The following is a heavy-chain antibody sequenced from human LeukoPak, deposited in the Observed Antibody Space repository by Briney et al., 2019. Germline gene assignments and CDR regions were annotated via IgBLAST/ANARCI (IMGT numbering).Heavy chain of an antibody. V-gene: IGHV1-69*04. CDR2: IIPILGIA. Sequence: SVKVSCKASGYTFTSYYMHWVRQAPGQGLEWMGRIIPILGIANYAQKFQGRVTITADKSTSTAYMELSSLRSEDTAVYYCAREQGPYYGSGSVYYYGMDVWGQGTTVTVSS. CDR3: AREQGPYYGSGSVYYYGMDV. J-gene: IGHJ6*02. CDR1: GYTFTSYY. D-gene: IGHD3-10*01.